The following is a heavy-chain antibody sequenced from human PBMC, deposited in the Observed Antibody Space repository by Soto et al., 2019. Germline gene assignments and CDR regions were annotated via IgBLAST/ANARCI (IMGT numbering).Heavy chain of an antibody. Sequence: PSETLSLTCAVSGGSISSNNWWSWVRQPPGKGLEWIGEIYYSGSTYYNPSLNSRLTMSVDTSKNHFSLKLISVTAADTAVYYCARDRAKWKDYYYYGMDVWGQGTTVTVSS. CDR2: IYYSGST. V-gene: IGHV4-4*02. D-gene: IGHD1-20*01. CDR1: GGSISSNNW. J-gene: IGHJ6*02. CDR3: ARDRAKWKDYYYYGMDV.